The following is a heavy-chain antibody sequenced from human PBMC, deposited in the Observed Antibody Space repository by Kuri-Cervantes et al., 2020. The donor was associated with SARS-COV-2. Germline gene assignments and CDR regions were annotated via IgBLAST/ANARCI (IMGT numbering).Heavy chain of an antibody. Sequence: GSLRLSCTVSGGSISSYYWSWIRQPPGKGLEWIGYIYYSGSTNYNPSLKSRVTISVDTSKNQFSLKLSSVTAADTAVYYCARENNDILIGYYNGWFDPWGQGTLVTVSS. D-gene: IGHD3-9*01. CDR3: ARENNDILIGYYNGWFDP. J-gene: IGHJ5*02. V-gene: IGHV4-59*13. CDR1: GGSISSYY. CDR2: IYYSGST.